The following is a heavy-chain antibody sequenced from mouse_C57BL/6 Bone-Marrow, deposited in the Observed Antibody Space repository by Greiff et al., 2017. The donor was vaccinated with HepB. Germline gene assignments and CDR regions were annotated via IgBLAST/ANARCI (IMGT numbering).Heavy chain of an antibody. D-gene: IGHD3-2*02. V-gene: IGHV2-9-1*01. CDR2: IWTGGGT. J-gene: IGHJ4*01. CDR3: ARERVDSSGYVRYAMDY. CDR1: GFSLTSYA. Sequence: VQVVESGPGLVAPSQSLSITCTVSGFSLTSYAISWVRQPPGKGLEWLGVIWTGGGTNYNSALKSRLSISKDNSKSQVFLKMNSLQTDDTARYYCARERVDSSGYVRYAMDYWGQGTSVTVSS.